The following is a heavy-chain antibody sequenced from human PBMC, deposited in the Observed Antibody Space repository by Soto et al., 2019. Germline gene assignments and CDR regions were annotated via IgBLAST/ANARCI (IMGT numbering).Heavy chain of an antibody. CDR2: ISGAGTAT. J-gene: IGHJ4*02. D-gene: IGHD6-13*01. V-gene: IGHV3-23*01. Sequence: LRLSCVASGFTFRTYAMIWVRQAPGKGLEWVSGISGAGTATNYAASVKGRFTISRDNSKNTLYLQMNSLRVDDTAVYYCAKGSAGFSTSWADHWGQGAQVTVSS. CDR3: AKGSAGFSTSWADH. CDR1: GFTFRTYA.